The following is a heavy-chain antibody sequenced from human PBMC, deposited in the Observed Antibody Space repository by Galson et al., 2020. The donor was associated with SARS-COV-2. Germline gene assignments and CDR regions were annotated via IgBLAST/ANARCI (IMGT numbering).Heavy chain of an antibody. D-gene: IGHD5-18*01. Sequence: SVKVSCKASGFTFTSSAVQWVRQARGQRLEWIGWIVVGSGNTNYAQKFQERVTITRDMSTSTAYMELSSLRSEDTAVYYCAADSHTAMGDYYYYYGMDVWGQGTTVTVSS. V-gene: IGHV1-58*01. CDR3: AADSHTAMGDYYYYYGMDV. J-gene: IGHJ6*02. CDR2: IVVGSGNT. CDR1: GFTFTSSA.